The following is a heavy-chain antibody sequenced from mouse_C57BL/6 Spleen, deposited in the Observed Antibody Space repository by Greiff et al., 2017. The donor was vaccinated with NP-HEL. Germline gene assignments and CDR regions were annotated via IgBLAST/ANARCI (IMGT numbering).Heavy chain of an antibody. J-gene: IGHJ3*01. CDR1: GYTFTSYW. D-gene: IGHD1-1*01. V-gene: IGHV1-55*01. Sequence: QVQLQQPGAELVKPGASVKMSCKASGYTFTSYWITWVKQRPGQGLEWIGDIYPGSGSTNYNKKFKSKATLTVDTSSSTAYMQLSSLTSDDSAVYYCARSYYGRSSFAYWGQGTLVTVSA. CDR2: IYPGSGST. CDR3: ARSYYGRSSFAY.